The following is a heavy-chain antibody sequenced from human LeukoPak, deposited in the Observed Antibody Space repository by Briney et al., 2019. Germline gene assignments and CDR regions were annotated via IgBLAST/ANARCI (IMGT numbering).Heavy chain of an antibody. CDR3: ARSRVTMIVVVHFDY. Sequence: GASVKVSCKASGGTFSSYAISWVRQAPGQGLEWMGRIIPILGIANYAQKFQGRVAITADKSTSTAYMELSSLRSEDTAVYYCARSRVTMIVVVHFDYWGQGTLVTVSS. CDR1: GGTFSSYA. J-gene: IGHJ4*02. CDR2: IIPILGIA. V-gene: IGHV1-69*04. D-gene: IGHD3-22*01.